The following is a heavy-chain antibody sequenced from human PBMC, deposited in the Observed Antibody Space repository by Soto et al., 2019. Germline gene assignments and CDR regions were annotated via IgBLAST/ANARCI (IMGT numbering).Heavy chain of an antibody. CDR3: AHSWYCSGGSCYYTYYFDY. CDR1: GFSLSTSGVG. CDR2: IYWDDDK. V-gene: IGHV2-5*02. D-gene: IGHD2-15*01. J-gene: IGHJ4*02. Sequence: QITLKESGPTLVKPTQTLTLTCTFSGFSLSTSGVGVGWIRQPPGKALEWLALIYWDDDKRYSPSLKSRPTITTNTXXTXVXXTITNLDPVDTATYYCAHSWYCSGGSCYYTYYFDYWGQGTLVTVSS.